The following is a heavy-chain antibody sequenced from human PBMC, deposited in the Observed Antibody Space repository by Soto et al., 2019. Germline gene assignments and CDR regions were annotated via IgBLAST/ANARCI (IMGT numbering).Heavy chain of an antibody. CDR1: GFSLTTRGGA. J-gene: IGHJ4*02. V-gene: IGHV2-5*02. CDR2: IFWDDDK. CDR3: SHRSRGYAYYFDQ. D-gene: IGHD5-12*01. Sequence: ITLKDSGPPLVRPTQTLTLTCSFSGFSLTTRGGAVGWIRQPPVKPLEWLALIFWDDDKWYSPSLRSRLTITEDTSKNQVVLTMTNMDPVDTATYYCSHRSRGYAYYFDQWGQGTLVTVSS.